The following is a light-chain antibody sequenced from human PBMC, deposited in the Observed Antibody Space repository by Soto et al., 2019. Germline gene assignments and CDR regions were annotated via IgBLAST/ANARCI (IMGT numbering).Light chain of an antibody. J-gene: IGKJ1*01. CDR1: RGIYTH. CDR2: AAS. Sequence: DIQMTQSPSSLSASVGDRVTITCRASRGIYTHLAWYQQKPGNAPKLLIYAASTLQSGVPSRFSASGSGTDFILTISALQSEDVVTYFCQTYDKAPWTFGPGTRV. CDR3: QTYDKAPWT. V-gene: IGKV1-27*01.